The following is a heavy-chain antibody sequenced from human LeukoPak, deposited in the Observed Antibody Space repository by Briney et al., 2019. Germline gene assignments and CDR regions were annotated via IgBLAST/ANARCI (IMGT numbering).Heavy chain of an antibody. Sequence: PSETLSLTCSVSGGSLTNYYWGWIRQPPGKGLEFIGYIHSDGTTNYDSSLQSRVAISLDTSKIQFSLRLYSVTAADTALYLCARLNFRGGEALHFDSWGQGTLVTVSS. CDR2: IHSDGTT. V-gene: IGHV4-4*09. D-gene: IGHD3-16*01. CDR1: GGSLTNYY. J-gene: IGHJ4*02. CDR3: ARLNFRGGEALHFDS.